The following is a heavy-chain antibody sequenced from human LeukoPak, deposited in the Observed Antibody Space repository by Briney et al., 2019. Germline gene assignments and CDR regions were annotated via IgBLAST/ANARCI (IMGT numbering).Heavy chain of an antibody. V-gene: IGHV1-2*02. D-gene: IGHD3-9*01. Sequence: ASVKVSCKASGYTFTGYYMHWVRQAPGQGLDWMGWINPNSCGTNYAQKFQGRVTMTRDTSISTAHMELNRLRSDDTAVYYCARDKRLRYFDWLLYNNWFDPWGQGTLVTVSS. CDR3: ARDKRLRYFDWLLYNNWFDP. J-gene: IGHJ5*02. CDR1: GYTFTGYY. CDR2: INPNSCGT.